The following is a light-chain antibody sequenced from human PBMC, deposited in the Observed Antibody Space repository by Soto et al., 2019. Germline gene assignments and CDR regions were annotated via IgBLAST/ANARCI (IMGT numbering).Light chain of an antibody. CDR2: AAS. CDR3: QLYGRSPVT. Sequence: EIVLTQSPGTLYLSPGERATLSCRASQSVSSNYLAWYQQKRGQAPRLLIYAASARATGIPDRFSGSGSGTDFTLTISRLEPEDFAVYFCQLYGRSPVTFGQGTKVEI. V-gene: IGKV3-20*01. CDR1: QSVSSNY. J-gene: IGKJ1*01.